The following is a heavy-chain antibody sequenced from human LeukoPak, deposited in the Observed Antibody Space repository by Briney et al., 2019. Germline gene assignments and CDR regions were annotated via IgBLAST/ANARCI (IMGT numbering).Heavy chain of an antibody. V-gene: IGHV3-23*01. Sequence: GGSLRLSCAASGFTFSSYAMSWVRQAPGKGLEWVLAISGSGGSTYYADSVKGRFTISRDNSKNTLYLQMNSLRAEDTAVYYCAKDPYYYDSSGYYYVPNWFDPWGQGTLVTVSS. D-gene: IGHD3-22*01. CDR2: ISGSGGST. CDR3: AKDPYYYDSSGYYYVPNWFDP. J-gene: IGHJ5*02. CDR1: GFTFSSYA.